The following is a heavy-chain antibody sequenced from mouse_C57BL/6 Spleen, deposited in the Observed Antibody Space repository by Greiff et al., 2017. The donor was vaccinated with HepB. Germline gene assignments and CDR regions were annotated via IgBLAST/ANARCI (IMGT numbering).Heavy chain of an antibody. D-gene: IGHD1-1*01. Sequence: VQLQQSGAELVKPGASVKLSCKASGYTFTSYWMQWVKQRPGQGLEWIGEIDPSDSYTNYNQKFKGKATLTVDTSSSTAYMQLSSLTSEDSAVYYCARLNGSSYPYYFDYWGQGTTLTVSS. CDR2: IDPSDSYT. CDR3: ARLNGSSYPYYFDY. CDR1: GYTFTSYW. J-gene: IGHJ2*01. V-gene: IGHV1-50*01.